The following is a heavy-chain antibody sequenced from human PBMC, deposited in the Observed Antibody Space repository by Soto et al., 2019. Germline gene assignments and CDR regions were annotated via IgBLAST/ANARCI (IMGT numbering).Heavy chain of an antibody. CDR3: ARDGPIQQLGQSYQF. CDR2: INQGGSET. V-gene: IGHV3-7*01. CDR1: GFPFTVFW. Sequence: EVHLVESGGALVQPGGSLRLSCAASGFPFTVFWMSRVRRVPGKGLEWLANINQGGSETYYVDSVKGRFTISRDNAANLVYLEMNSLRAEDTAVYYCARDGPIQQLGQSYQFWGQGTLVTVSS. J-gene: IGHJ1*01. D-gene: IGHD4-4*01.